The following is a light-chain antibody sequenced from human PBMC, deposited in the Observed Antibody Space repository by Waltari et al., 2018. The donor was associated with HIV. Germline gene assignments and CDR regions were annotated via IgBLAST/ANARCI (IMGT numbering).Light chain of an antibody. J-gene: IGKJ1*01. CDR2: KAS. V-gene: IGKV1-5*03. CDR3: QQYNSYSTT. Sequence: DIQMTQSPSTLSASVGDRVTITCRASQSISSWLAWYQQKPGKAPKRLIYKASSLESGVPSRFSGSRSGTEFTLTISSLQPDDFATYSCQQYNSYSTTFGQGTKVEIK. CDR1: QSISSW.